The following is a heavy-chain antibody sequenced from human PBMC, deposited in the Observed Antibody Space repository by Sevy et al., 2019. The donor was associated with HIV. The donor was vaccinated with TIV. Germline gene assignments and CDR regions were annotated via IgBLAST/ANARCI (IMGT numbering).Heavy chain of an antibody. D-gene: IGHD6-13*01. V-gene: IGHV3-30*18. CDR3: AKDRRKAAAGTFSAEYFQH. CDR1: GFTFSSYG. CDR2: MSYDGSNK. J-gene: IGHJ1*01. Sequence: GGSLRLSCAASGFTFSSYGMHWVRQAPGKGLEWVAVMSYDGSNKYYADSVKGRFTISRDNSKNTLYLQMNSLRAEDTAVYYCAKDRRKAAAGTFSAEYFQHWGQGTLVTVSS.